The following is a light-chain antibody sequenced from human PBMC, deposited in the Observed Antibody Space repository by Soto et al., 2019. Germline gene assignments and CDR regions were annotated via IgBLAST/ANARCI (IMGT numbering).Light chain of an antibody. CDR2: DAS. J-gene: IGKJ4*01. Sequence: EIVLTQSPATLSLSPGERATLSCRASQSVSNFLAWYQQRPGQPPRLLIYDASNRATGIPDRFSGSGSGTDFTLTISSLQAEDVAIYYCQQYYTIPLTFGGGTKVDIK. CDR1: QSVSNF. V-gene: IGKV3-11*01. CDR3: QQYYTIPLT.